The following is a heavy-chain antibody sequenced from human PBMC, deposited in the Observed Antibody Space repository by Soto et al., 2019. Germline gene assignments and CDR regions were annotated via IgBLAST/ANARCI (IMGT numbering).Heavy chain of an antibody. V-gene: IGHV1-18*01. D-gene: IGHD3-3*01. J-gene: IGHJ6*02. Sequence: QVQLVQSGAEVKKPGASVKVSCKASGYTFTSYGISWVRQAPGQGLEWMGWISAYNGNTNYAQKLQGRVTMTTDTSTSKAYMELRSLRSDATAVYYCARDTRFFGYGVVSGDVWGQGTTVTVSS. CDR1: GYTFTSYG. CDR3: ARDTRFFGYGVVSGDV. CDR2: ISAYNGNT.